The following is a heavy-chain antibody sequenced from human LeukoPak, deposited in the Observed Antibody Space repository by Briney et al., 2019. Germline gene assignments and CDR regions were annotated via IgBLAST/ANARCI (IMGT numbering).Heavy chain of an antibody. CDR3: ARDRFYDSSGCYSLRFDY. D-gene: IGHD3-22*01. CDR1: GYTFTGYY. CDR2: INPNSGGT. J-gene: IGHJ4*02. Sequence: ASVKVSCKASGYTFTGYYMHWVRQAPGQGLEWMGWINPNSGGTNYAQKFQGRVTMTRDTSISTAYMELSRLRSDDTAVYYCARDRFYDSSGCYSLRFDYWGQGTLVTVSS. V-gene: IGHV1-2*02.